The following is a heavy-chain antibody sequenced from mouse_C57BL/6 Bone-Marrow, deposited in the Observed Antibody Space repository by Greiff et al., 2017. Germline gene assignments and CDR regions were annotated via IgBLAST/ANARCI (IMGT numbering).Heavy chain of an antibody. CDR3: ARARRDYDYEHDAMDY. CDR1: GYTFTDHT. CDR2: IYPRDGST. J-gene: IGHJ4*01. Sequence: QVQLQQSDAELVKPGASVKISCTVSGYTFTDHTIHWMKQTPEQGLEWIGYIYPRDGSTKYNEKFKGKATLTADKTSSTAYMQLNSLTSEDSAVYFCARARRDYDYEHDAMDYWGQGTSVTVSS. V-gene: IGHV1-78*01. D-gene: IGHD2-4*01.